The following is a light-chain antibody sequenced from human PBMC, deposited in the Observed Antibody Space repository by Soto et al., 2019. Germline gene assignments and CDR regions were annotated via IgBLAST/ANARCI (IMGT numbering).Light chain of an antibody. CDR2: SNN. CDR3: AAWDDSLKGV. J-gene: IGLJ3*02. CDR1: SSNIGTNV. Sequence: QSVLTQPPSASGTPGQRVTIPCSGSSSNIGTNVVNWYQQRPGTAPKLLIYSNNQRPSGVPDRFSGSKSGTSASLAISGLQSEDEADYYCAAWDDSLKGVFGGGTKLTVL. V-gene: IGLV1-44*01.